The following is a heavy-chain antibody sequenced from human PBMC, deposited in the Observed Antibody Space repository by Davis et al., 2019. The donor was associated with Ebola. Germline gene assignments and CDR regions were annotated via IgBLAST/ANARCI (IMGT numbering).Heavy chain of an antibody. CDR2: INHSGST. D-gene: IGHD6-6*01. Sequence: PSETLSLTCTVSGGSISSSSYYWGWIRQPPGKGLEWIGEINHSGSTNYNPSLKSRVTISVDTSKNQFSLKLSSVTAADTAVYYCARDGSSHYGMDVWGQGTTVTVSS. CDR1: GGSISSSSYY. J-gene: IGHJ6*02. V-gene: IGHV4-39*07. CDR3: ARDGSSHYGMDV.